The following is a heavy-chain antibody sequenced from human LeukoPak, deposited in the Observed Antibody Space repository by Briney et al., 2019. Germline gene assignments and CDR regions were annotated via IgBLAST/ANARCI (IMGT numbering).Heavy chain of an antibody. CDR3: AKGSGGAYYNYFED. D-gene: IGHD1-26*01. Sequence: GRSLRLSCAASGFTFDDYAFHWVRQAPGKGLEWVPLISWDGGTIYYADSVRGRFTISRDNSKNSLYLRMNSLRAEDTALYYCAKGSGGAYYNYFEDWGQGTLVSVAS. V-gene: IGHV3-43D*03. J-gene: IGHJ4*02. CDR2: ISWDGGTI. CDR1: GFTFDDYA.